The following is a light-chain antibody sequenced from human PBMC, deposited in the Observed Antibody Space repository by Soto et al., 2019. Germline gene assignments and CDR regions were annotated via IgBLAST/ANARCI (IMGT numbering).Light chain of an antibody. CDR2: ANI. V-gene: IGLV1-40*01. CDR1: NTNIGAGYD. Sequence: QSVLTQPPSVSGAPGQRVSISCTGNNTNIGAGYDVNWYQQLPGTAPNLLIDANIKRPSGLPDRFSVTKFGASDFLLITGVQAEDEADYYCQSYDSSLSAWKVFGGGTKLTV. J-gene: IGLJ3*02. CDR3: QSYDSSLSAWKV.